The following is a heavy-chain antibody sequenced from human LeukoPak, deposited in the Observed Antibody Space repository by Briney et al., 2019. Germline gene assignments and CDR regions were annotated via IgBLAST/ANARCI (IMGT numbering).Heavy chain of an antibody. V-gene: IGHV3-7*01. CDR1: GFTFSSSW. CDR3: AKDSGSSGYPRGFDY. Sequence: GGSLRLSCAASGFTFSSSWMTWVRQAPGKGLEWVASIREDGSEKTSVDSVKGRFTISRDNAKNSLYLQMDSLRAEDTAVYYCAKDSGSSGYPRGFDYWGQGTLVTVSS. D-gene: IGHD3-22*01. J-gene: IGHJ4*02. CDR2: IREDGSEK.